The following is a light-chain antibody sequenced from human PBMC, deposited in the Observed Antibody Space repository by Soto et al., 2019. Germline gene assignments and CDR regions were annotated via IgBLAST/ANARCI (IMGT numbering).Light chain of an antibody. Sequence: IQMTQSPSTLSASVGDRVTITCRASQSISTYLNWYQQKPWKAPKVLIWDASSLQRGVPSRCSGSGSGTEFTLTISSLQADDFATYYRQQYNNYVTWTFGQGTKVDNK. CDR2: DAS. CDR1: QSISTY. V-gene: IGKV1-5*01. J-gene: IGKJ1*01. CDR3: QQYNNYVTWT.